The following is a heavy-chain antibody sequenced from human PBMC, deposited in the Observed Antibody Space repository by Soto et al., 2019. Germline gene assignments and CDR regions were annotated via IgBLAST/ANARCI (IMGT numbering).Heavy chain of an antibody. CDR3: AKGQGFGALLPSDS. D-gene: IGHD3-10*01. J-gene: IGHJ4*02. V-gene: IGHV3-23*01. CDR1: GFTFRNYA. Sequence: GGALSLSCAASGFTFRNYAMTWFRQAPGKGLEWVSLVLGNGGNTFYADSVKGRFTISRDNSNNTLFLQMNSLRGEDKAIYYCAKGQGFGALLPSDSWGQGILVTVSS. CDR2: VLGNGGNT.